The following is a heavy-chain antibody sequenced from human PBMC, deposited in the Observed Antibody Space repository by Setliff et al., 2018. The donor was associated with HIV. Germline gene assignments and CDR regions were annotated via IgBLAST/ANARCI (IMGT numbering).Heavy chain of an antibody. CDR1: HYSINSEYY. V-gene: IGHV4-38-2*02. D-gene: IGHD3-16*01. CDR2: IYQSGST. CDR3: ARLDTIMLYSDC. Sequence: PSETLSLTCTVSHYSINSEYYWGWFRQPPGKGLEYIGSIYQSGSTYCSPSLKSRVSVSIDTSKDQFSLRLKSLTASDTAVYYCARLDTIMLYSDCWGQGTLVTV. J-gene: IGHJ4*02.